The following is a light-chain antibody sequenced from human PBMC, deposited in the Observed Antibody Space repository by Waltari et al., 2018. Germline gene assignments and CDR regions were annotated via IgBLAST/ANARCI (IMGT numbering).Light chain of an antibody. CDR2: EVS. V-gene: IGLV2-8*01. Sequence: QSALTQPPSASGSPGQAVTIPCTGTSRDVGGYNYVSWYQQHPGKAPKLMIYEVSTRPSGVPDRFSGSKSANTASLTVSGLQAEDEADYYCSSYAGSNNVVFGGGTKLTVL. J-gene: IGLJ2*01. CDR1: SRDVGGYNY. CDR3: SSYAGSNNVV.